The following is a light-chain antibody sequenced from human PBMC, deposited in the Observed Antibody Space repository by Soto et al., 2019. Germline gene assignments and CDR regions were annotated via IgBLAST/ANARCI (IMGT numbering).Light chain of an antibody. CDR3: QHYNSYAEA. CDR2: KAS. CDR1: KTISSW. V-gene: IGKV1-5*03. Sequence: DIQMTQSPSTLSGSVGDRVTITCRASKTISSWLAWYQQKPGKAPKLLSYKASTLKSGVPSGFSGSGAGTEFTLTIRSLQPDDFATYCCQHYNSYAEAFGQGTKVELK. J-gene: IGKJ1*01.